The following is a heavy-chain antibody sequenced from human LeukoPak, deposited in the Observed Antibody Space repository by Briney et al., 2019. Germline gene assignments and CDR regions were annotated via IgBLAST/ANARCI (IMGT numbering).Heavy chain of an antibody. CDR3: AKGSSSGWSGDYFDY. CDR1: GFTFSSYA. J-gene: IGHJ4*02. CDR2: ISYDGSNK. V-gene: IGHV3-30-3*01. D-gene: IGHD6-19*01. Sequence: GGSLRLSCAASGFTFSSYAMHWVRQAPGKGLEWVAVISYDGSNKYYADSVKGRFTISRDNSKNTLSLQMSSLRVEDTAVYYCAKGSSSGWSGDYFDYWGQGTLVTVSS.